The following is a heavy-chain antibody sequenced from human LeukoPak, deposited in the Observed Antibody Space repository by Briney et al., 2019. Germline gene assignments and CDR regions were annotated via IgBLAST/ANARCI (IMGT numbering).Heavy chain of an antibody. D-gene: IGHD3-9*01. CDR2: FDPEDGET. CDR1: GYTLTELS. CDR3: ARDTTSGYFDWLAPFDY. V-gene: IGHV1-24*01. J-gene: IGHJ4*02. Sequence: GASVKVSCKVSGYTLTELSMHWVRQAPGKGLEWMGGFDPEDGETIYAQKFQGRVTMTEDTSTDTAYMELSSLRSEDTAVYYCARDTTSGYFDWLAPFDYWGQGTLVTVSS.